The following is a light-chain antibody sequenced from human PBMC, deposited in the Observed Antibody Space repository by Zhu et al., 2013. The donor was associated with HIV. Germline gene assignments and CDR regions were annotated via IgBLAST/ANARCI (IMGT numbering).Light chain of an antibody. Sequence: QSALTQPASVSGSPGQSVTISCTGTSSDIGGYKYVSWYQQHPGKAPKLMIYEGSKRLSGVSNRFSGSKSGNTASLTISGLQAEDEADYYCCSYAGISTWVFGGGTKLTVL. CDR1: SSDIGGYKY. CDR3: CSYAGISTWV. J-gene: IGLJ3*02. CDR2: EGS. V-gene: IGLV2-23*01.